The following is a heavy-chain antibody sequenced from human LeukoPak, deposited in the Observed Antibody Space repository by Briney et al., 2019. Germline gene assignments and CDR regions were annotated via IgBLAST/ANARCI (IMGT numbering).Heavy chain of an antibody. J-gene: IGHJ4*02. CDR3: ARPGYYDSSGYYYGGPPLGAADY. CDR2: IYPGDSDT. V-gene: IGHV5-51*01. D-gene: IGHD3-22*01. CDR1: GYSFTSYW. Sequence: GESLKISCKGSGYSFTSYWIGWVRQMPGKGLEWMGIIYPGDSDTRYSPSFQGQVTISADKSISTAYLQWSSLKATDTAMYYCARPGYYDSSGYYYGGPPLGAADYWGQGTLVTVSS.